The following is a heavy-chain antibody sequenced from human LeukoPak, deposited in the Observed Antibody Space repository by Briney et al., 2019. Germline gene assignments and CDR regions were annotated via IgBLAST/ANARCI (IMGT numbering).Heavy chain of an antibody. CDR3: ARGEESIAAAGTTDY. CDR1: GSTFSSYA. CDR2: ISYDGSNK. J-gene: IGHJ4*02. V-gene: IGHV3-30-3*01. Sequence: PGGSLRLSCAASGSTFSSYAMHWVRRAPGKGLEWVAVISYDGSNKYYADSVKGRFTISRDNSKNTLYLQMNSLRAEDTAVYYCARGEESIAAAGTTDYWGQGTLSPSPQ. D-gene: IGHD6-13*01.